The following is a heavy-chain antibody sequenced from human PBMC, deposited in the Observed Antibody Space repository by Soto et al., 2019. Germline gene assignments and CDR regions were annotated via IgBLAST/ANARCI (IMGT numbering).Heavy chain of an antibody. CDR3: AVRRDGSRSLDY. CDR1: DGAISSTSW. D-gene: IGHD3-10*01. V-gene: IGHV4-4*02. Sequence: PSDTLSPTGGVSDGAISSTSWWSWVSQPAGKWRERIGGMYHLGSTNYKPSIKSRLTIPVDKARNQCSVKLSSVPAADTAVYYCAVRRDGSRSLDYSGQGTLVTV. CDR2: MYHLGST. J-gene: IGHJ4*02.